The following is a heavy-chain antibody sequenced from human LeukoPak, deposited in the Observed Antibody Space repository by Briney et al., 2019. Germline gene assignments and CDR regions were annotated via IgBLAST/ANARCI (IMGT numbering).Heavy chain of an antibody. CDR2: IYYSGST. V-gene: IGHV4-59*08. CDR1: GGSISSYY. D-gene: IGHD6-19*01. J-gene: IGHJ4*02. CDR3: ASTKLGFSSAWD. Sequence: PSETLSLTCTVSGGSISSYYWSWIRQPPGKGLEWIGYIYYSGSTNCNPSLKSRVTISVDTSKNQFSLKLHSVTAADTATYYCASTKLGFSSAWDWGQGILITVSS.